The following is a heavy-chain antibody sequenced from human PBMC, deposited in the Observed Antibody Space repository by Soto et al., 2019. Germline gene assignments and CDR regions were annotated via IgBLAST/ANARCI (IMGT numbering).Heavy chain of an antibody. CDR3: ARGATAMVRADYGMDV. CDR1: GGTFSSYA. D-gene: IGHD5-18*01. J-gene: IGHJ6*02. CDR2: IIPIFGTA. Sequence: QVQLVHSGAEVTKPCSSVMVSCKASGGTFSSYAISWVRQAPGQGVEWMGGIIPIFGTANYAQKFQGRVTITADESTRTAYMELRSLRSEDTAVYYCARGATAMVRADYGMDVWGQGTTVTVSS. V-gene: IGHV1-69*01.